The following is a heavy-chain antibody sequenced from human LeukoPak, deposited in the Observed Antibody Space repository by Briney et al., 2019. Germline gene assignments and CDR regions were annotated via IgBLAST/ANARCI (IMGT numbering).Heavy chain of an antibody. D-gene: IGHD6-19*01. Sequence: PGGSLRLSCAASGFTFSSYGMHWVRQAPGKGLEWVAFIRYDGSNKYYADSVKGRFTISRDNSKNTLYLQMNSLRAEDTAVYYCAKDLHLLGSGWYGSDYWGQGTLVTVSS. CDR1: GFTFSSYG. J-gene: IGHJ4*02. CDR3: AKDLHLLGSGWYGSDY. CDR2: IRYDGSNK. V-gene: IGHV3-30*02.